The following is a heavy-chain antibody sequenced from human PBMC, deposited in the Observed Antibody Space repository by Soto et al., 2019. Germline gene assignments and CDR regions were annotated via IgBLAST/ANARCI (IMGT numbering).Heavy chain of an antibody. CDR2: IYSSGRT. CDR1: GGSISGYY. D-gene: IGHD1-26*01. CDR3: AMEGKVDSFFCRGWWEEYRYCWMDV. V-gene: IGHV4-59*01. Sequence: SETLSLTCTVSGGSISGYYWSWIRQPPGKGLERIGYIYSSGRTNYNPSLKSRVTISVDTSKSQFSLNLNSVTAADTAVYYCAMEGKVDSFFCRGWWEEYRYCWMDVGCQGTLDTVFS. J-gene: IGHJ6*02.